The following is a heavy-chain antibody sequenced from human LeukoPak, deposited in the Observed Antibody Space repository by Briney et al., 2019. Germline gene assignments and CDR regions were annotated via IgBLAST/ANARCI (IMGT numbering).Heavy chain of an antibody. V-gene: IGHV1-46*01. CDR1: GYTFTRYY. Sequence: ASVKVSCKASGYTFTRYYMHWVRQAPGQGLEWMGIINPSGGSTNYAQRFQGRVTMTRDMSTSTVYMELSSLRSDDTSVYYCARDGGGGSKFDYWGQGTLLTVSS. CDR2: INPSGGST. D-gene: IGHD2-15*01. J-gene: IGHJ4*02. CDR3: ARDGGGGSKFDY.